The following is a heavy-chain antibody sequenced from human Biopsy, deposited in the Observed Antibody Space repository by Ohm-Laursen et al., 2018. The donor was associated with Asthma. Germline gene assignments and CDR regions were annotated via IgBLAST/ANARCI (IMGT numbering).Heavy chain of an antibody. CDR1: GFTFSSYS. Sequence: SLRLSCAASGFTFSSYSMNWVRQAPGKGLEWVSSISSSSYIYYADSVKGRFTISRDNAKNSLYLQMNSLRAEDTAVYYCARDGTDMNEAMPKDFWGQGTLVTVSS. V-gene: IGHV3-21*01. J-gene: IGHJ4*02. CDR3: ARDGTDMNEAMPKDF. D-gene: IGHD2-2*01. CDR2: ISSSSYI.